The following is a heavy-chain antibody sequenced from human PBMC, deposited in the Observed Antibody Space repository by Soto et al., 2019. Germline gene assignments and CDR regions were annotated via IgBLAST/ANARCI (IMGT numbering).Heavy chain of an antibody. V-gene: IGHV3-23*01. CDR3: TRYGGPTQPHYLDH. CDR1: GDSITSDN. D-gene: IGHD4-17*01. J-gene: IGHJ4*02. Sequence: ETLSLTCAVSGDSITSDNWWSWVRQSPGKGLEWVSSIFETDDATVYTDSVQGRFFISRDNSKYTLYLQMTNLRVEDTAVYHCTRYGGPTQPHYLDHWGQGILVTVSS. CDR2: IFETDDAT.